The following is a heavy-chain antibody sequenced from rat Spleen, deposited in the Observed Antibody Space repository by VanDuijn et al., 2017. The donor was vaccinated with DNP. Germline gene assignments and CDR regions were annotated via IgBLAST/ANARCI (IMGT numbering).Heavy chain of an antibody. CDR1: GFTFSDYA. Sequence: EVQLVESGGDLVQPGRSLKLFCAASGFTFSDYAMAWVRQAPNTGLEWVATITYDGSRTYCRDSVKGRFTISRDNAKSTLYLQMDSLRSEDTATYYCTTFEGTNAWGQGTSVTVSS. CDR2: ITYDGSRT. CDR3: TTFEGTNA. D-gene: IGHD1-11*01. V-gene: IGHV5S10*01. J-gene: IGHJ4*01.